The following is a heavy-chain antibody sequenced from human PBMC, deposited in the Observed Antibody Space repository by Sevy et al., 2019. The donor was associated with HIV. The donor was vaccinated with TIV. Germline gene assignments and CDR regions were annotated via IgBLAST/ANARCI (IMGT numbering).Heavy chain of an antibody. D-gene: IGHD3-10*02. CDR3: AREGCSKPHDY. CDR1: GFTFSSYA. CDR2: FSFGCGKI. V-gene: IGHV3-23*01. Sequence: GGSLRLSCAASGFTFSSYAMSWVRQAPGKGLEWVSTFSFGCGKINYADSVKGRFTISRDNSKNTLYLQMHSLRAEDTAVYYCAREGCSKPHDYWGQGTQVTVSS. J-gene: IGHJ4*02.